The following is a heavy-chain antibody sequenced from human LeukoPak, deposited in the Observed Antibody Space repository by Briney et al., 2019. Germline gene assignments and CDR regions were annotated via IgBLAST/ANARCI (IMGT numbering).Heavy chain of an antibody. D-gene: IGHD4-17*01. Sequence: SVKVSCKASGGTFSSYAISWVRQAPGQGLEWMGRIIPIFGTANYAQKFQGRVTITTDESTSTAYMELSSLRSEDTAVYYCARGSDYGDSPMEKEGDYWGQGTLVTVSS. V-gene: IGHV1-69*05. CDR2: IIPIFGTA. CDR3: ARGSDYGDSPMEKEGDY. J-gene: IGHJ4*02. CDR1: GGTFSSYA.